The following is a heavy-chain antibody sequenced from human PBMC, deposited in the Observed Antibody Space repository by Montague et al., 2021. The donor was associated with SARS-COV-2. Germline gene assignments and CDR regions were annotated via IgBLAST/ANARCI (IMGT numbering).Heavy chain of an antibody. CDR1: GFTFSSYA. Sequence: SLRLSCAASGFTFSSYAMHWVRQAPGKGLEWVAVISYDGSNKYYADSVKGRFTISRDNSKNTLYPQMNSLRAEDTAVYYCAGVSRGSYYNWFDPWGQGTLVTVSS. V-gene: IGHV3-30-3*01. CDR3: AGVSRGSYYNWFDP. J-gene: IGHJ5*02. D-gene: IGHD1-26*01. CDR2: ISYDGSNK.